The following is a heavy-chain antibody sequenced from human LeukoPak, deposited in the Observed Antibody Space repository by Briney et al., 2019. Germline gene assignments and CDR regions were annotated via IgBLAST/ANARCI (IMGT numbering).Heavy chain of an antibody. CDR2: IDKKDKGYATAT. CDR1: GFTFSGSA. CDR3: ARDGENHYYDY. Sequence: GGSLRLSCAASGFTFSGSAIHWVRQSSGKGLEWVGQIDKKDKGYATATAYAASVKGRFTISRDNSKNTVYFEMNSLRAEDTAVYYCARDGENHYYDYWGQGTLVTVST. D-gene: IGHD7-27*01. J-gene: IGHJ4*02. V-gene: IGHV3-73*01.